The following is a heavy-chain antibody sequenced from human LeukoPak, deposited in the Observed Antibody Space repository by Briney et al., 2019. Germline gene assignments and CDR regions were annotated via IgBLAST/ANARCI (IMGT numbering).Heavy chain of an antibody. J-gene: IGHJ3*02. CDR2: IYYSGST. Sequence: PSETLSLTCTVSGGSISSYYWRWIRQPRGKGLEWLGYIYYSGSTNYYPSLKSRVSISVDTSKSQFSLKLSSVTAADTAVYYCARGQLGGYAFDIWGQGTMVTVSS. D-gene: IGHD3-22*01. V-gene: IGHV4-59*12. CDR3: ARGQLGGYAFDI. CDR1: GGSISSYY.